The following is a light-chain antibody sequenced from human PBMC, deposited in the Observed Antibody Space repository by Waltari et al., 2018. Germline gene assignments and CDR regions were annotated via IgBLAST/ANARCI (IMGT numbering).Light chain of an antibody. V-gene: IGLV4-69*01. Sequence: QLMLTQSPSAYASLGASVNLTFPLSSAHRSSAIAWHHQQPEKGPRYMMKVNSDGSHLKGDGIPDRFSGSSSGAERYLTISSLQSEDEADYYCQTGGFGIWVFGGGTKLTVL. CDR2: VNSDGSH. J-gene: IGLJ3*02. CDR3: QTGGFGIWV. CDR1: SAHRSSA.